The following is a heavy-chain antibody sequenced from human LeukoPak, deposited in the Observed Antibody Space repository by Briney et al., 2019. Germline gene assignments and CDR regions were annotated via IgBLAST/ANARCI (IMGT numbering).Heavy chain of an antibody. Sequence: GGSLRLSCAASGFTFSSYAMNWVRQAPGKGLEWVSVISGSGATIDYADSVKGRFTISRDNSKNTLYLQMNSLRAEDTAVYFCTSSLEWLSLFDYWGQGTLVTVSS. CDR1: GFTFSSYA. CDR2: ISGSGATI. CDR3: TSSLEWLSLFDY. V-gene: IGHV3-23*01. J-gene: IGHJ4*02. D-gene: IGHD3-3*01.